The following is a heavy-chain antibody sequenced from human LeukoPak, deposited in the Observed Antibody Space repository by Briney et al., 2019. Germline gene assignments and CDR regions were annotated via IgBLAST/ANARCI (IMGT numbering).Heavy chain of an antibody. CDR2: IKQGGSEK. J-gene: IGHJ4*02. CDR1: GFTFSSYE. Sequence: GGSLRLSCAASGFTFSSYEMNWVRQAPGKGLEWVANIKQGGSEKYYVDSVKGRFTISRDNAKNSLYLQMNSLRAEDTAVYHCARVGIVPAASRYFDYWGQGTLVTVSS. D-gene: IGHD2-2*01. V-gene: IGHV3-7*01. CDR3: ARVGIVPAASRYFDY.